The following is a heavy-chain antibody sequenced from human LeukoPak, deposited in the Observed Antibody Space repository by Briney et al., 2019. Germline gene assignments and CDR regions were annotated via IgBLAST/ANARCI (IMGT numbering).Heavy chain of an antibody. CDR2: VYPADSEI. CDR3: ARHNKYYDFWSGSEY. D-gene: IGHD3-3*01. CDR1: GYRFSSYW. Sequence: GESLKISCKASGYRFSSYWIGWVRQMPGKGLEWMGVVYPADSEIKYGPSFEGQVTVSADKSTSTAYLQWSSLKASDNAMYYCARHNKYYDFWSGSEYWGQGTLVTVSS. J-gene: IGHJ4*02. V-gene: IGHV5-51*01.